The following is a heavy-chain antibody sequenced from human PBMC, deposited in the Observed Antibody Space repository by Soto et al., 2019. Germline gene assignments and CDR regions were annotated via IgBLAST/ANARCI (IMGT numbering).Heavy chain of an antibody. Sequence: QVQLVESGGGVVQPGRSLRLSCAASGFTLSSYGMHWVRQAPGKGLEWVAVIWYDGDKKYYADSVKVRFTISRDESKNTVYLDMSRLRGEDTGVYYCARGSAGSEGVVVGPAIDFYSFDTLGQGTLVSVSS. V-gene: IGHV3-33*01. CDR3: ARGSAGSEGVVVGPAIDFYSFDT. CDR2: IWYDGDKK. J-gene: IGHJ4*02. CDR1: GFTLSSYG. D-gene: IGHD2-15*01.